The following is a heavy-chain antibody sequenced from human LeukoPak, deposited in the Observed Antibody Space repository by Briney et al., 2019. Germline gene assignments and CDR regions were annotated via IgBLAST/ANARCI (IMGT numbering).Heavy chain of an antibody. Sequence: ASVKVSCKGSGYTFTGYYMHWVRQAPGQGLEWMGWINPNSGGTNYAQKFQGWVTMTRDTSISTAYMELSRLRSDDTAVYYCARSDFYCSGGSCYRYYFDYWGQEPWSPSPQ. CDR3: ARSDFYCSGGSCYRYYFDY. V-gene: IGHV1-2*04. D-gene: IGHD2-15*01. J-gene: IGHJ4*01. CDR1: GYTFTGYY. CDR2: INPNSGGT.